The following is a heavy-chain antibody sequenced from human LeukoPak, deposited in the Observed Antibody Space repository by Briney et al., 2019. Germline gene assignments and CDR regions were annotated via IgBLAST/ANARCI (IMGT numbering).Heavy chain of an antibody. Sequence: ASVKVSCKASGYTFSSYAIDWVRQAPGQGLEWMGWITTYNGATNYAHNFRGRVIMTIDTSTSTAYVELSSLRSEDTAVYYCARGYVPYYDSSGAFDYWGQGTLVTVSS. D-gene: IGHD3-22*01. CDR1: GYTFSSYA. J-gene: IGHJ4*02. CDR2: ITTYNGAT. V-gene: IGHV1-18*01. CDR3: ARGYVPYYDSSGAFDY.